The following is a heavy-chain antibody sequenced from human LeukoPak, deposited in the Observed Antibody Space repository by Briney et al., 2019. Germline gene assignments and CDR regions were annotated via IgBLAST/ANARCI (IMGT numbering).Heavy chain of an antibody. CDR3: ARNGWYVIDY. Sequence: PSGTLSLTCAVSSGSISSDNWWSWVRQPPGKGLEWIGEIYHNRSISYNPSLKSRVTISLDKSQNRFSLNLNSVTAADTAVYYCARNGWYVIDYWGQGTLVTVSS. J-gene: IGHJ4*02. CDR2: IYHNRSI. D-gene: IGHD6-19*01. CDR1: SGSISSDNW. V-gene: IGHV4-4*02.